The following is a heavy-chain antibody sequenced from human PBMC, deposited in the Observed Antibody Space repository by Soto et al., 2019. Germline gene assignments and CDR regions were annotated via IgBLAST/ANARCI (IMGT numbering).Heavy chain of an antibody. D-gene: IGHD6-13*01. V-gene: IGHV3-15*07. CDR1: GFTFSNAW. CDR2: IKSKTDGGTT. Sequence: PGGSLRLSCAASGFTFSNAWMNWVRQAPGKGLEWVGRIKSKTDGGTTDYAAPVKGRFTISRDDSKNTLYLQMNSLKTEDTAVYYCTTSLSRIAAAGRNYYYGMDVWGQGTTVTVSS. J-gene: IGHJ6*02. CDR3: TTSLSRIAAAGRNYYYGMDV.